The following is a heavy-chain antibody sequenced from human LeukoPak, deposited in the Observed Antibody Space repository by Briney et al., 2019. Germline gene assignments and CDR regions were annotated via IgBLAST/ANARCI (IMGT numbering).Heavy chain of an antibody. CDR3: ATDLGGYYSGSGSYWGSLDY. D-gene: IGHD3-10*01. Sequence: GGSLRLSCAASGFTFSDHYVDWVRQAPGKGLEWVGRIKRKSDGGTPDNAAPVKGRFTISRDDSKNTLYLQMNSLKIEDTAMYYCATDLGGYYSGSGSYWGSLDYWGQGTVVTVSS. CDR2: IKRKSDGGTP. J-gene: IGHJ4*02. CDR1: GFTFSDHY. V-gene: IGHV3-15*01.